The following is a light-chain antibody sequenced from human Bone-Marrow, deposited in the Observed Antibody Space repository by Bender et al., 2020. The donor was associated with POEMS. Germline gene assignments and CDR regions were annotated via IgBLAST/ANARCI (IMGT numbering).Light chain of an antibody. Sequence: QSALTQPASVSGSPGQSITISCTGASTYIDDYTVVSWYQQHPGKAPKLVIYEGTQRPSGVSNRFSGSKSGITASLTISGLQAEDEADYYCSSWDDSLSGWVFGGGTKLTVL. CDR1: STYIDDYTV. CDR3: SSWDDSLSGWV. CDR2: EGT. V-gene: IGLV2-23*01. J-gene: IGLJ3*02.